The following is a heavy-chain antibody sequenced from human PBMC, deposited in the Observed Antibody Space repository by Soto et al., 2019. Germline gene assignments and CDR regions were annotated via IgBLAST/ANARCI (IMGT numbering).Heavy chain of an antibody. D-gene: IGHD1-26*01. V-gene: IGHV1-8*01. CDR3: ARGVTAGVDY. CDR1: GYSLTSLD. Sequence: QVQLVQSGAEVREPGASVKVSCKASGYSLTSLDINWVRQTTGQGLEWMRWMQPSSGRTGYAQKFQGRVTMTRDTSINTAYMELSSLTSDDTAFYYCARGVTAGVDYWGQGTLVTVSS. CDR2: MQPSSGRT. J-gene: IGHJ4*02.